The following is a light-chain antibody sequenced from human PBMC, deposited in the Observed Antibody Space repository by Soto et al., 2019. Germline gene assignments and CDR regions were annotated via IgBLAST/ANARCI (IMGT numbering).Light chain of an antibody. Sequence: QSALTQPASVSGSPGQSITISCAGTSSDVGSYDLVSWYQQHPGKAPRLMIYYNTKRPSGVSNRFSGSKSGNTASLTISGLQAEDDADYYCSSYAGSTSFVVFGGGTKLTVL. V-gene: IGLV2-23*01. J-gene: IGLJ2*01. CDR2: YNT. CDR3: SSYAGSTSFVV. CDR1: SSDVGSYDL.